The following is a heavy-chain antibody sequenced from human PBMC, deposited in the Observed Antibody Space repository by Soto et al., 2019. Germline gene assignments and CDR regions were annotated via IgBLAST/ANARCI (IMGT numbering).Heavy chain of an antibody. CDR1: GGTFSTYT. CDR2: IIPLFGTT. D-gene: IGHD3-16*01. Sequence: QVHLVQSGAEVRKPGSSVKVSCKTSGGTFSTYTIYWVRQAPGQGLEWMGRIIPLFGTTRYAQNFQDRVTITAEESTSTTCMELSSLRAEDTALYYCARRLDDRADEVFAVWGEGTAVTVS. J-gene: IGHJ3*01. V-gene: IGHV1-69*18. CDR3: ARRLDDRADEVFAV.